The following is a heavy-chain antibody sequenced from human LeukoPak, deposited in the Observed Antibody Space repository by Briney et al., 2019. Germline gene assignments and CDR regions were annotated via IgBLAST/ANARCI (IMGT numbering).Heavy chain of an antibody. J-gene: IGHJ4*02. V-gene: IGHV1-2*02. CDR2: INPKSGGT. D-gene: IGHD3-10*01. Sequence: ASVKVSCKASGYTFSDYYMYWVRQAPGQGLEWMGWINPKSGGTHYAQEFQSRVTMARDTSSSTGYMELSRLRSDDTAMYYCARAVMVRGARPDYWGQGTLVTVSS. CDR3: ARAVMVRGARPDY. CDR1: GYTFSDYY.